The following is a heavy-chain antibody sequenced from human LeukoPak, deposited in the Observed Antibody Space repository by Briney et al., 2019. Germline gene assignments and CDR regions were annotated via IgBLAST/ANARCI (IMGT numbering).Heavy chain of an antibody. J-gene: IGHJ1*01. V-gene: IGHV3-30-3*01. CDR2: ISYDGSNK. CDR1: GFTFSSYA. D-gene: IGHD3-22*01. Sequence: GGSLRLSCAASGFTFSSYATHWVRQAPGKGLEWVAVISYDGSNKYYADSVKGRFTISRDNSKNTLYLQMNSLRAEDTAVYYCARDHIHYYDSSGYFWKYFQHWGQGTLVTVSS. CDR3: ARDHIHYYDSSGYFWKYFQH.